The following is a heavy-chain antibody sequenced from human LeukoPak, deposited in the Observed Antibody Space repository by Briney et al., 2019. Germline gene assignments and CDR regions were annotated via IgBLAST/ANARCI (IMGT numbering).Heavy chain of an antibody. CDR2: IYYSGST. Sequence: PSETLSLTCTVSGGSISSSSYYWGWIRQPPGKGLEWIGSIYYSGSTYYNPSLKSRVTISVDKSKNLLSLNLSSVTAADTAVYYCAREADVDTGWFDPWGQGTLVTVSS. J-gene: IGHJ5*02. CDR1: GGSISSSSYY. D-gene: IGHD5-18*01. CDR3: AREADVDTGWFDP. V-gene: IGHV4-39*07.